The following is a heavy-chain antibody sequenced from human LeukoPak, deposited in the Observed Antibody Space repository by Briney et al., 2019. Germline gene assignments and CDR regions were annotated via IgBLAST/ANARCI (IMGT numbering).Heavy chain of an antibody. CDR1: GFTFSNYA. D-gene: IGHD3-16*01. V-gene: IGHV3-74*01. CDR2: INGDGRSI. J-gene: IGHJ4*02. Sequence: PGGSLRLSCAASGFTFSNYAMSWVRQAPGKGLVWVSRINGDGRSIVYADSVKGRFTISRDNANNTLYLQMNSLTADDTAVYYCARGGSQAGSFLDSWGQGILVTVSS. CDR3: ARGGSQAGSFLDS.